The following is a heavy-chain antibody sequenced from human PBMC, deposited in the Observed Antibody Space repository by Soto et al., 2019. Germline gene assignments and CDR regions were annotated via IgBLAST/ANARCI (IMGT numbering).Heavy chain of an antibody. V-gene: IGHV1-69*02. CDR2: IIPILGIA. Sequence: QVQLVQSGAEVKKPGSSVKVSCKASGGTFSSYTISWVRQAPGQGLEWMGRIIPILGIANYAQKFQGRVTITADKSTSTDYMELSSLRSEDTAVYYCARLWLDHWYFDLWGRGPLVTVSS. D-gene: IGHD6-19*01. CDR1: GGTFSSYT. CDR3: ARLWLDHWYFDL. J-gene: IGHJ2*01.